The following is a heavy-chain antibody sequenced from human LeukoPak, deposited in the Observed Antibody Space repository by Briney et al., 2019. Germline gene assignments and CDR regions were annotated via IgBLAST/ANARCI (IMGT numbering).Heavy chain of an antibody. CDR3: ARRGGSGRSFDY. J-gene: IGHJ4*02. CDR2: IYYGGST. D-gene: IGHD3-10*01. CDR1: GGSISSYY. V-gene: IGHV4-59*01. Sequence: SETLSLTCTVSGGSISSYYWSWIRQPPGKGLEWIGYIYYGGSTNYNPSLKSRVTISVDTSKNQFSLKVSSVTAADTAVYYCARRGGSGRSFDYWGQGTLVTVSS.